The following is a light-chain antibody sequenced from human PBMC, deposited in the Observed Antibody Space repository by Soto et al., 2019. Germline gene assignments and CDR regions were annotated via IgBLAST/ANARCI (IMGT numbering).Light chain of an antibody. J-gene: IGKJ1*01. CDR3: QQRSNWPPTWT. Sequence: EIVLTQSPATLSLSPGERATLSCRASQSVGSYLAGYQHKPGQPPRLLIYDASSRATGNPARLSGSGSGTDCTLTISSLEPEDFAVYYCQQRSNWPPTWTFGQGTKVEIK. CDR1: QSVGSY. CDR2: DAS. V-gene: IGKV3-11*01.